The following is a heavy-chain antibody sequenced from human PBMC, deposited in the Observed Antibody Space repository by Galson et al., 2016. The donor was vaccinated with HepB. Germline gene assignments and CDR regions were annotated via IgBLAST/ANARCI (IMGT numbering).Heavy chain of an antibody. V-gene: IGHV3-30*04. CDR3: AREEADDWSGYYFGMDV. J-gene: IGHJ6*02. D-gene: IGHD3-3*01. CDR2: ISYDGNNK. CDR1: GFSFSAYA. Sequence: SLRLSCAASGFSFSAYAMHWVRQAPGKGLQWVAFISYDGNNKYYTDSVKGRFTISRDNSKNSLSLQMDSLRGDDTAVYYCAREEADDWSGYYFGMDVWGHGTTVTVSS.